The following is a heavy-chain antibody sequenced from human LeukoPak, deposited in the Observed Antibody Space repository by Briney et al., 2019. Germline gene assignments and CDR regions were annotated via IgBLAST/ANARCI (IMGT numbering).Heavy chain of an antibody. CDR3: AKKPQDYINYYFYY. CDR2: ISGSGGNT. CDR1: GFTFSSYA. J-gene: IGHJ4*01. Sequence: GGSLRLSCAASGFTFSSYAMSWVRQAPGKGLEWVSAISGSGGNTYYADSVKGRFTISRDNSKNTLYLQMNSLRAEDTAVYYWAKKPQDYINYYFYYWGPGTPLTVSS. D-gene: IGHD4-11*01. V-gene: IGHV3-23*01.